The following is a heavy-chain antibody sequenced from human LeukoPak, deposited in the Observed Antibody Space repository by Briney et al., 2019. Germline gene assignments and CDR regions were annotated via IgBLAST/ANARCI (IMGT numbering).Heavy chain of an antibody. CDR2: INPKSGGT. V-gene: IGHV1-2*02. Sequence: ASVKVSCKASGYTYTDYCLHWVRQAPGQGLEWMGWINPKSGGTNYAQQFQGRVTMTRDTSISTVYMELSRLRSDDTAVYYCARDYYDTSGNGAFDIWGQGTMVTVSA. CDR1: GYTYTDYC. J-gene: IGHJ3*02. CDR3: ARDYYDTSGNGAFDI. D-gene: IGHD3-22*01.